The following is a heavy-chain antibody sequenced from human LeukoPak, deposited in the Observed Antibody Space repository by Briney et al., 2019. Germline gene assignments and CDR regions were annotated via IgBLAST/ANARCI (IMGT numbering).Heavy chain of an antibody. J-gene: IGHJ4*02. Sequence: PSETLSLTCTVSGGSISSSYSYWGWIRQPPGKGLEWIGNIYYSGSTYYSPSLTSRVTVSVDTSENQFSLKLSSVTAADTAVYYCARGGSRFPDYWGQGTLVTVSS. CDR2: IYYSGST. V-gene: IGHV4-39*07. D-gene: IGHD3-10*01. CDR1: GGSISSSYSY. CDR3: ARGGSRFPDY.